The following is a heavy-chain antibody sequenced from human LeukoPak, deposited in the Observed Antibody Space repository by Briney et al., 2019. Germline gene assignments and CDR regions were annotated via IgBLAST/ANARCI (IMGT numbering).Heavy chain of an antibody. J-gene: IGHJ6*03. D-gene: IGHD6-6*01. CDR1: GGSISSGGYY. CDR3: ARGGIAARPDYCYYMDL. Sequence: SQTLSLTCTVSGGSISSGGYYWSWIRQHPGKGREWIVYIYYSGSTYYNPSLKSRVTISVDTSMNQISLKLSSVTAADTAVYYCARGGIAARPDYCYYMDLWGKATTVTVSS. CDR2: IYYSGST. V-gene: IGHV4-31*03.